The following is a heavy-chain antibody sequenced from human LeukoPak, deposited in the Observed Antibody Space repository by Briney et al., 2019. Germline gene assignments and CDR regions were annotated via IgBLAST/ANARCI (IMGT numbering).Heavy chain of an antibody. CDR3: AREGTWSYYYDY. CDR2: IYSGGST. CDR1: GFTVRSNY. Sequence: PGGSLRLSCAASGFTVRSNYMNWVRQAPGKGLEWVSVIYSGGSTYYADSVKGRFTISRDNFKNTLYLQMNSLRAEDTAVYYCAREGTWSYYYDYWGQGTLVTVSS. D-gene: IGHD1-26*01. J-gene: IGHJ4*02. V-gene: IGHV3-66*01.